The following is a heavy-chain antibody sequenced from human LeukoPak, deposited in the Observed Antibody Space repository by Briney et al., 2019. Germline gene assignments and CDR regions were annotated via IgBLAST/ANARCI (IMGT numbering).Heavy chain of an antibody. CDR1: GFTFSSYA. V-gene: IGHV3-23*01. J-gene: IGHJ4*02. D-gene: IGHD3-10*01. Sequence: GGSLRLSCAASGFTFSSYAMSWVRQAPGKGLEWVSAISGSGGSTYYADSVKGRFTISRDNSKNTLYLQMNSLRAEDTALYYCAKDIGGSGSYRGGFDYWGQGTLVTVSS. CDR2: ISGSGGST. CDR3: AKDIGGSGSYRGGFDY.